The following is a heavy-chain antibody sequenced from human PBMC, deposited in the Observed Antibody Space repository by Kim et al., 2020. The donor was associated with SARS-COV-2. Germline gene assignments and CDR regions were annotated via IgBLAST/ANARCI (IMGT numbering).Heavy chain of an antibody. CDR2: MNPNSGNT. Sequence: ASVKVSCKASGYTFTSYDINWVRRATGQGLEWMGWMNPNSGNTGYAQKFQGRVTMTRNTSISTAYMELSSQRSEDTAVYYCARGHLKSIVVVIAPRPYYYYMDVWGKGTTVTVSS. CDR1: GYTFTSYD. CDR3: ARGHLKSIVVVIAPRPYYYYMDV. D-gene: IGHD2-21*01. V-gene: IGHV1-8*01. J-gene: IGHJ6*03.